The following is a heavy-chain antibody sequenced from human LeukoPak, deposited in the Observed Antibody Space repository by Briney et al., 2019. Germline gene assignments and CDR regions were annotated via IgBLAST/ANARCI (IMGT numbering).Heavy chain of an antibody. CDR3: ARHAGFGMALYHMDV. CDR2: VYVAGSP. J-gene: IGHJ6*03. CDR1: GGSITSYY. Sequence: SETLSLTCTVSGGSITSYYWSWIRQPAGKGLEWIGRVYVAGSPDYNPSLKSRVSISLDKSNNIFSLKLSSVPAADATVFYCARHAGFGMALYHMDVWGKGTTVTVSS. D-gene: IGHD3-9*01. V-gene: IGHV4-4*07.